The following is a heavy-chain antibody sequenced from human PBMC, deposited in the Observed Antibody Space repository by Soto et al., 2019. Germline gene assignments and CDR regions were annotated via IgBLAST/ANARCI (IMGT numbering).Heavy chain of an antibody. D-gene: IGHD2-2*02. J-gene: IGHJ6*02. CDR3: ARLKRYCSSTSCYTGYSSGWYWDYGMDV. CDR2: IYYSGST. Sequence: PSETLSLTCTVSGGSISSSSYYWGWIRQPPGKGLEWIGSIYYSGSTYYNPSLKSRVTISVDTSKNQFSLKLSSVTAADTAVYYCARLKRYCSSTSCYTGYSSGWYWDYGMDVWGQGTTATVSS. CDR1: GGSISSSSYY. V-gene: IGHV4-39*01.